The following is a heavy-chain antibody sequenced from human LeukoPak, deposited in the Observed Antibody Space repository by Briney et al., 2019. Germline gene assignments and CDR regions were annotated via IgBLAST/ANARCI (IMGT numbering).Heavy chain of an antibody. V-gene: IGHV4-59*01. CDR3: ARGRYGWLPFDY. J-gene: IGHJ4*02. CDR1: GGSMNSYY. CDR2: IYYSGST. D-gene: IGHD3-16*01. Sequence: SETLSLTCTVSGGSMNSYYWSWIRQPPGKGLEWIGYIYYSGSTNYNPSLKSRVTISVDTSKNQFTLKLSSVTAADTAVYYCARGRYGWLPFDYWGQGTLVTVSS.